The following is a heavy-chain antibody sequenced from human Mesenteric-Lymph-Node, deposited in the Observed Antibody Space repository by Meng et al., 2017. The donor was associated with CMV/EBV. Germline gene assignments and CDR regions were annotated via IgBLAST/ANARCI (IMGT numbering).Heavy chain of an antibody. CDR1: GGSISSGGYY. Sequence: CTGSGGSISSGGYYWSWIRQHPGKGLEWIGYIYYSGSTYYNPSLKSRVTISVDTSKNQFSLKLSSVTAADTAVYYCARGGSNYDRSDYWGQGTLVTVSS. CDR3: ARGGSNYDRSDY. V-gene: IGHV4-31*03. D-gene: IGHD4-11*01. J-gene: IGHJ4*02. CDR2: IYYSGST.